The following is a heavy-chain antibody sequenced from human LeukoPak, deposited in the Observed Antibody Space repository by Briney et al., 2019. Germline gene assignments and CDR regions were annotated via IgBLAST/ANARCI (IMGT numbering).Heavy chain of an antibody. Sequence: GGSLRLSCAASGFTFSSYAMSWVRQAPGKGLEWVSAISDSGGSTYYADSVKGRFTISRDNSKNTLYLQMNSLRAEDTAVYYCAKGGPYSSGWYIGDYWGQGTLVTVSS. CDR2: ISDSGGST. CDR3: AKGGPYSSGWYIGDY. CDR1: GFTFSSYA. V-gene: IGHV3-23*01. D-gene: IGHD6-19*01. J-gene: IGHJ4*02.